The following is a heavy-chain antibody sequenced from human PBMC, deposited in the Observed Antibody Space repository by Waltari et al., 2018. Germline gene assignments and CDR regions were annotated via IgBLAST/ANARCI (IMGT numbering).Heavy chain of an antibody. CDR2: ISGGGSST. J-gene: IGHJ4*02. V-gene: IGHV3-23*01. CDR3: AKAPLGYNWRFDY. CDR1: GFTFTNYA. Sequence: EVQLLESGGGLVQSGGSLGLSCAAAGFTFTNYAMTWVRQAPGKGLEWVSTISGGGSSTYYADSVKGRFTISRDNSKNTLFLQMKSLSAEDTAVYYCAKAPLGYNWRFDYWGQGTLVTVSS. D-gene: IGHD1-20*01.